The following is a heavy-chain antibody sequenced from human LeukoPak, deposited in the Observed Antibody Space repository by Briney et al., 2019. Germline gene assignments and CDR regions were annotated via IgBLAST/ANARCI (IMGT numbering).Heavy chain of an antibody. D-gene: IGHD2-2*01. CDR3: ARVYCSSTSCYDRNWFDP. V-gene: IGHV3-11*05. CDR2: ISSSSSYT. J-gene: IGHJ5*02. Sequence: GGSLRLSCAASGFTFSDYYMSWIRQAPGKGLEWVSYISSSSSYTNYADSVKGRFTISRDNAKNSLYPQMNSLRAEDTAVYYCARVYCSSTSCYDRNWFDPWGQGTLVTVSS. CDR1: GFTFSDYY.